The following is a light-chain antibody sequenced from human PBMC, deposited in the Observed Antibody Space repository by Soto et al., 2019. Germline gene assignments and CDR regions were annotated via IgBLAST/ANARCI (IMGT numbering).Light chain of an antibody. CDR1: SSDVGGYNY. CDR2: DVS. Sequence: QSALTQPASVSGSPGQSITISCTGTSSDVGGYNYVSWYQQHPGKAPKLMIYDVSNRPSGGSNRFSGSKSGNTASLTISGLQAEEEADYYCSSYTSSSTVVFGGGTKLTVL. V-gene: IGLV2-14*01. J-gene: IGLJ2*01. CDR3: SSYTSSSTVV.